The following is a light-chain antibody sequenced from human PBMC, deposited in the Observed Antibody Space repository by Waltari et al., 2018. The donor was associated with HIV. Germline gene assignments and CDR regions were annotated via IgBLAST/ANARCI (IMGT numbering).Light chain of an antibody. Sequence: QSALTQPRSVSGSPGQSVTVSCTGTSSDVGGYDYVSWYQPHPGKAPKLLIYDVNKRPSGVPDRCAGSKSGNTASRTIAGRQAEDEADYYCCSYAGITRVFGGGTKLTVL. CDR2: DVN. V-gene: IGLV2-11*01. J-gene: IGLJ2*01. CDR3: CSYAGITRV. CDR1: SSDVGGYDY.